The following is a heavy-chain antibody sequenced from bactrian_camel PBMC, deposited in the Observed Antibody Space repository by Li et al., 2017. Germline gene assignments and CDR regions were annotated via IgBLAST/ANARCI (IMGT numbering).Heavy chain of an antibody. V-gene: IGHV3S53*01. CDR1: VYTDSTYC. J-gene: IGHJ6*01. CDR2: IYSDGST. Sequence: HVQLVESGGGSVQSGGSLRLSCAASVYTDSTYCMGWFRQAPGKEREGVAAIYSDGSTSYADSVKGRFTISKDNAKNTLYLQIHSLEPEDTGRYYCAIEAHVSDYSYDGSWGQGTQVTVS. D-gene: IGHD4*01. CDR3: AIEAHVSDYSYDGS.